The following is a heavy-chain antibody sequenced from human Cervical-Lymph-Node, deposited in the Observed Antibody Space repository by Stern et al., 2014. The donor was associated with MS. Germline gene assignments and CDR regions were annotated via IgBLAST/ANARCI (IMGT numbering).Heavy chain of an antibody. Sequence: EVHLVESGGGLVPPGGSLRLSCAVSGFTFNTYGMSWVRQAPGMGLEWISAISDIGDRTYYADSVQGRFTISRDNSKNTLYLQMNSLRAEDTAVYYCVRDPPLDARFLGLDPWGQGTLITVSS. V-gene: IGHV3-23*04. J-gene: IGHJ5*02. D-gene: IGHD3-3*01. CDR1: GFTFNTYG. CDR3: VRDPPLDARFLGLDP. CDR2: ISDIGDRT.